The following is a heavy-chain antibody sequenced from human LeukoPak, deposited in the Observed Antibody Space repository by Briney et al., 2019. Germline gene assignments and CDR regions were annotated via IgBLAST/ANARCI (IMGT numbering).Heavy chain of an antibody. CDR3: ARDVFDILTGRGAFDF. CDR2: ISGYNGNT. J-gene: IGHJ3*01. V-gene: IGHV1-18*04. Sequence: ASVKVSCKASGYIFTHYGITWLRQAPGQGLEWVGWISGYNGNTHYVEKFRDRVSMTIDTSTRTAYMELRSLTSDDTAIYYCARDVFDILTGRGAFDFWGQGTTVIVSS. CDR1: GYIFTHYG. D-gene: IGHD3-9*01.